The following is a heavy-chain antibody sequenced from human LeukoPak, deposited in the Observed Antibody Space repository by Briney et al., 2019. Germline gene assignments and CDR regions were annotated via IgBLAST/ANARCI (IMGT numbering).Heavy chain of an antibody. J-gene: IGHJ6*02. CDR2: IYYSGST. V-gene: IGHV4-59*08. D-gene: IGHD5-18*01. Sequence: SETLSLTCTVSGGSISSYYWSWIRQPPGKGLEWIGYIYYSGSTNYNPSLKSRVTISVDTSKNQFSLKLSSVTAADTAVYYCARLSGYSYPPAYYGMDVWGQGTTVTVSS. CDR3: ARLSGYSYPPAYYGMDV. CDR1: GGSISSYY.